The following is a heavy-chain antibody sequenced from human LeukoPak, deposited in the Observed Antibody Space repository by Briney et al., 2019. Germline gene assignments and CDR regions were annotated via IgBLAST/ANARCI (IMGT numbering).Heavy chain of an antibody. CDR1: GGTFSSYA. D-gene: IGHD6-19*01. Sequence: ASVKVSCKASGGTFSSYAISWVRQAPGQGLEWMGEIIPIFGTANYAQKFPGRVTITADESTSTAYMELSSLRSEDTAVYYCASHSSGWYRFFDYWGQGTLVTVSS. J-gene: IGHJ4*02. CDR3: ASHSSGWYRFFDY. V-gene: IGHV1-69*13. CDR2: IIPIFGTA.